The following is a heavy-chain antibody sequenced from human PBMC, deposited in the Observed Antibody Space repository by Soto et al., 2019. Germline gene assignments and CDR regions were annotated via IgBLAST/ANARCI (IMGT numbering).Heavy chain of an antibody. J-gene: IGHJ5*02. CDR3: AREAYCSGGSCYPWFDP. D-gene: IGHD2-15*01. V-gene: IGHV1-2*02. Sequence: QVQLVQSGAEVGKPGASVKVSCKASGYTFIGYYMHWVRQAPGQGLEWMGWINPNSGDTNYAQNFQGRVTMTRDTSINTAYLELSRLRSDDTAVYYCAREAYCSGGSCYPWFDPWGQGTLVTVSS. CDR1: GYTFIGYY. CDR2: INPNSGDT.